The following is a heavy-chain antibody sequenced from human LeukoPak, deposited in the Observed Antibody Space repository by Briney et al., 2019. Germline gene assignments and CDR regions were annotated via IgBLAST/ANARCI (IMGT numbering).Heavy chain of an antibody. CDR3: ARPGTVGGSYYGSGMGFDY. D-gene: IGHD3-10*01. CDR1: GGTFSSYA. J-gene: IGHJ4*02. Sequence: GASVKVSCKASGGTFSSYAISWVRQAPGQGLGWMGRIIPILGIANYAQKFQGRVTITADKSTSTAYMELSSLRSEDTAVYYCARPGTVGGSYYGSGMGFDYWGQGTLVTVSS. CDR2: IIPILGIA. V-gene: IGHV1-69*04.